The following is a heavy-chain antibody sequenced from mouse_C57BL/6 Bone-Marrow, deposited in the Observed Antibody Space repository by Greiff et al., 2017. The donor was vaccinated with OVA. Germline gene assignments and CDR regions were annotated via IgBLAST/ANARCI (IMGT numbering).Heavy chain of an antibody. CDR3: ARDYYGHAMDY. CDR1: GFTFSSYA. J-gene: IGHJ4*01. V-gene: IGHV5-4*01. Sequence: EVNLVESGGGLVKPGGSLKLSCAASGFTFSSYAMSWVRQTPEKRLAWVATISDGGSYTYYPDNVKGRFTISRDNAKNNLYLQMSHLKSEDTAMYYCARDYYGHAMDYWGQGTSVTVSS. D-gene: IGHD2-1*01. CDR2: ISDGGSYT.